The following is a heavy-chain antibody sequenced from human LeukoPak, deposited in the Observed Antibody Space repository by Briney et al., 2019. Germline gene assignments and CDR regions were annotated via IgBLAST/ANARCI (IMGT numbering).Heavy chain of an antibody. CDR2: IWYDGSNK. CDR1: GFTFSSYA. J-gene: IGHJ4*02. D-gene: IGHD2-2*01. Sequence: GGSLRLSCAASGFTFSSYAMSWVRQAPGKGLEWVAVIWYDGSNKYYADSVKGRFTISRDNSKNTLYLQMNSLRAEDTAVYYCAREVDSPPTLTPNYYFDYWGQGTLVTVSS. CDR3: AREVDSPPTLTPNYYFDY. V-gene: IGHV3-33*08.